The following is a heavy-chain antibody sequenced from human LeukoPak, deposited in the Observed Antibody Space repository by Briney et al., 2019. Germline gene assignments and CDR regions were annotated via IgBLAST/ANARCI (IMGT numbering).Heavy chain of an antibody. J-gene: IGHJ4*02. CDR1: GGSLSPYH. Sequence: PSETLSLTCTVSGGSLSPYHWGWIRQPPGKGLEWTGYMYYSGSTNYNPSLNSRVTISVDTSKNQVSLRLSSVTAADTAIYYCARAVSGRFDYWGQGTLVTVSS. V-gene: IGHV4-59*08. CDR2: MYYSGST. D-gene: IGHD6-19*01. CDR3: ARAVSGRFDY.